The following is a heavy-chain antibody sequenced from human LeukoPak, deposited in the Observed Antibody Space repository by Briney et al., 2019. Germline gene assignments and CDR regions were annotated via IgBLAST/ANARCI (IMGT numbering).Heavy chain of an antibody. D-gene: IGHD6-19*01. Sequence: ASVKVSRKTSGYTFNSYDINWVRQATGQGLEWMGWMNPNNDFTGYAQKFQGRVTMTEDTSTDTAYMELSSLRSEDTAVYYCATDSSGWFPFDYWGQGTLVTVSS. CDR1: GYTFNSYD. CDR2: MNPNNDFT. V-gene: IGHV1-8*01. CDR3: ATDSSGWFPFDY. J-gene: IGHJ4*02.